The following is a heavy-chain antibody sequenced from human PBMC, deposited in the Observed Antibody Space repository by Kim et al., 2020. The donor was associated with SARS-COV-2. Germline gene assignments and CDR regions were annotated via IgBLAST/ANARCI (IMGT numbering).Heavy chain of an antibody. V-gene: IGHV3-23*01. Sequence: ARSVKGRFTISRDNSKNTLYLQMNSLGAEDTAVYYCAKALVATIRGRPDYWGQGTLVTVSS. CDR3: AKALVATIRGRPDY. D-gene: IGHD5-12*01. J-gene: IGHJ4*02.